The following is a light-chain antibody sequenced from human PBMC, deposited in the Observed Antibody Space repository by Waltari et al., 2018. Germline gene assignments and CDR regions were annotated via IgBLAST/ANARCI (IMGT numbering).Light chain of an antibody. J-gene: IGLJ1*01. CDR3: SSDAVSNNFYD. V-gene: IGLV2-8*01. CDR1: GSGGS. CDR2: EVS. Sequence: QSALTQPPSASGSPGQSVTISCTGTGSGGSVSWYQQLPGKAPKLLIYEVSKRPSGVPDRFSGSKPGNTASLTVSGLQAEDEGDYYCSSDAVSNNFYDFGSGTKVTVL.